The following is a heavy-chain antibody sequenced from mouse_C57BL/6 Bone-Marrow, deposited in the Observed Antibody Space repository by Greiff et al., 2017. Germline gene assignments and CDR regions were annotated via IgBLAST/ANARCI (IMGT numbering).Heavy chain of an antibody. J-gene: IGHJ2*01. CDR3: ARRSLWLRRRGYYFDY. Sequence: VQLQQSGPELVKPGASVKISCKASGYAFSSSWMNWVKQRPGKGLEWIGRIYPGDGDTNYNGKFKGKATLTADKSSSTAYMQLSSLTSEDSAVYFCARRSLWLRRRGYYFDYWGQGTTLTVSS. V-gene: IGHV1-82*01. D-gene: IGHD2-2*01. CDR2: IYPGDGDT. CDR1: GYAFSSSW.